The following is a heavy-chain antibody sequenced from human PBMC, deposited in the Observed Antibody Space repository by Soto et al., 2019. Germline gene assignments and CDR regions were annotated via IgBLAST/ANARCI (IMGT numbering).Heavy chain of an antibody. V-gene: IGHV3-30*18. CDR3: AKTGLYDFWSGYLQYGMDV. J-gene: IGHJ6*02. CDR2: ISYDGSNK. Sequence: PGGSLRLSCAASGFTFSSYGMHWVRQAPGKRLEWVAVISYDGSNKYYADSVKGRFTISRDNSKNTLYLQMNSLRAEDTAVYYCAKTGLYDFWSGYLQYGMDVWGQGTTVTVSS. D-gene: IGHD3-3*01. CDR1: GFTFSSYG.